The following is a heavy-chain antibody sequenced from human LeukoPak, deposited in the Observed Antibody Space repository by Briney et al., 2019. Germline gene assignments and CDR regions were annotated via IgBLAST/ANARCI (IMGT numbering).Heavy chain of an antibody. CDR2: ISGSGGST. D-gene: IGHD3-10*01. V-gene: IGHV3-23*01. Sequence: GGSLRLSCAASGFTFSSYAMSWVRQAPGKGLEWVSAISGSGGSTYYADSVKGRFTISRDNSKNTLYLQMDSLRAEDTAVYYCAKDLLWFGDLDPWGQGTLVTVSS. CDR1: GFTFSSYA. CDR3: AKDLLWFGDLDP. J-gene: IGHJ5*02.